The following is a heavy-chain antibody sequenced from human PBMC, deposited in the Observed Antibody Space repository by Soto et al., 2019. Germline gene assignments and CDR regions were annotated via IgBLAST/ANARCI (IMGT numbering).Heavy chain of an antibody. CDR2: IYYSGST. CDR3: ARGPYSAYEYYFDS. D-gene: IGHD5-12*01. Sequence: PSETLSLTCTVSDDSIRSADYYWSWIRQPPGKGLEWIGYIYYSGSTYYNPSLNSRVIISLDTSKSQFSLKLSSVTAADRAVYYCARGPYSAYEYYFDSGGQGALVTVS. V-gene: IGHV4-30-4*01. CDR1: DDSIRSADYY. J-gene: IGHJ4*02.